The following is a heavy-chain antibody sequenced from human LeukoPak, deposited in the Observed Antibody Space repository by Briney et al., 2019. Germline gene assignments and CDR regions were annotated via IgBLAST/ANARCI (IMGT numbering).Heavy chain of an antibody. D-gene: IGHD6-19*01. V-gene: IGHV3-23*01. CDR3: AKAQQWLATPFDY. Sequence: GGSLRLSCAASGFTFDDYAMHWVRQAPGKGLEWVSAISGSGGSTYYADSVKGRFTISRDNSKNTLYLQMNSLRAEDTAVYYCAKAQQWLATPFDYWGQGTLVTVSS. CDR2: ISGSGGST. J-gene: IGHJ4*02. CDR1: GFTFDDYA.